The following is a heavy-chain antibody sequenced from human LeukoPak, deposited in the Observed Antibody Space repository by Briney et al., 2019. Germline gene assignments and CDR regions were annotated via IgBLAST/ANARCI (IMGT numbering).Heavy chain of an antibody. D-gene: IGHD4-17*01. V-gene: IGHV3-7*03. CDR1: GFTFSSYW. CDR3: AKDTRYGRWYFDL. Sequence: GGSLRLSCAASGFTFSSYWMSWVRQAPGRGLEWVANIKQDGSEKYYVDSVKGRFTISRDNAKNSLYLQMNSLRAEDTAVYYCAKDTRYGRWYFDLWGRGTLVTVSS. CDR2: IKQDGSEK. J-gene: IGHJ2*01.